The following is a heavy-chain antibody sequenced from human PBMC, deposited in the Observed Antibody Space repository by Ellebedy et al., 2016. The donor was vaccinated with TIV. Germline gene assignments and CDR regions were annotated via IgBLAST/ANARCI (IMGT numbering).Heavy chain of an antibody. CDR3: VRDQSPHCTRGHCFMSPAYGMDV. Sequence: PGGSLRLSCAASGFTFSNYWMSWVRQSPGKGLEWVSSISSSSSYIYYADSVNGRFTISRDDDKKSLYLQMNSLKAEDTAVYYCVRDQSPHCTRGHCFMSPAYGMDVWGQGTTVTVSS. CDR1: GFTFSNYW. J-gene: IGHJ6*02. V-gene: IGHV3-21*01. CDR2: ISSSSSYI. D-gene: IGHD2-21*02.